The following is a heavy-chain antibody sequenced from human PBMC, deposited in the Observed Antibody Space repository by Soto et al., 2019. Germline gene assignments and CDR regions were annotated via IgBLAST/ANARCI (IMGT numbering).Heavy chain of an antibody. V-gene: IGHV3-30*04. CDR3: ARGGGYDSLTFDQ. J-gene: IGHJ4*02. Sequence: QVHLVESGGGVVQPGASLRPSCTASGFSFSDFAMNWVRQAPGKGLEWVAVITDDGSTTYYADSVKGRFNISRDNSKNTVSLQLHSLSLDDTAVYYCARGGGYDSLTFDQWGQGTLVSVSS. D-gene: IGHD5-12*01. CDR2: ITDDGSTT. CDR1: GFSFSDFA.